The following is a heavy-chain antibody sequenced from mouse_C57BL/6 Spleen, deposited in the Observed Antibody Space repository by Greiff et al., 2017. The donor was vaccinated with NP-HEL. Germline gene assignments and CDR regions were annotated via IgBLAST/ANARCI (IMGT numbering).Heavy chain of an antibody. CDR3: ASEGSTMVTDA. CDR2: IDPEDGET. Sequence: EVKLMESGAELVKPGASVKLSCTASGFNITDYYMHWVKQRPEQGLEWIGRIDPEDGETKYAPKFQGKATITAATSSNTAYLQLSSLTSEDTAVYYCASEGSTMVTDAWGQGTTLTVSS. V-gene: IGHV14-2*01. D-gene: IGHD2-2*01. J-gene: IGHJ2*01. CDR1: GFNITDYY.